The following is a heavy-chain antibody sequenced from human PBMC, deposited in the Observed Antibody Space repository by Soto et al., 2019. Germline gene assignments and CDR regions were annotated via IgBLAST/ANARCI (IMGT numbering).Heavy chain of an antibody. D-gene: IGHD1-26*01. CDR2: IDPSDSHA. CDR3: ARPYSGGPNDPFDV. CDR1: GYSFTSYW. Sequence: GESLKISCKGSGYSFTSYWISWVRQMPGKGLEWMGRIDPSDSHAIYSPSFQGQVTMSADKSISTAYLQWSSLKASDTAMYYCARPYSGGPNDPFDVWGQGTMVTVSS. J-gene: IGHJ3*01. V-gene: IGHV5-10-1*04.